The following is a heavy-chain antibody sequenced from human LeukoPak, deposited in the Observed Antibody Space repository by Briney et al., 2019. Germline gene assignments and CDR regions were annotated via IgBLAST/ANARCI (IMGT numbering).Heavy chain of an antibody. J-gene: IGHJ6*02. Sequence: GGSLRLSCAASGFTFSSYGMHWVRQAPGKGLEWVAVISYDGSNKYYADSVKGRFTISRDNSKNTLYLQMNSLRAVDTAVYYCAKSSTGSSWPYYYYYYGMDVWGQGTTVTVSS. V-gene: IGHV3-30*18. CDR2: ISYDGSNK. CDR1: GFTFSSYG. CDR3: AKSSTGSSWPYYYYYYGMDV. D-gene: IGHD6-13*01.